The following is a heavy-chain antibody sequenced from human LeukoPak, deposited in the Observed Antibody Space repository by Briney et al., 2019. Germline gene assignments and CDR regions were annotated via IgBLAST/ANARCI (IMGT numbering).Heavy chain of an antibody. D-gene: IGHD3-16*02. V-gene: IGHV3-23*01. Sequence: PGGSLRLSCAASGFTFSSYAMSWVRQAPGKGLEWVSAISGSGGSTYYADSVKGRFTISRDNANNSLYLQMNSLRAEDTAVYYCASRRLRLGELSLYFQYWGQGTLVTVSS. CDR3: ASRRLRLGELSLYFQY. CDR1: GFTFSSYA. CDR2: ISGSGGST. J-gene: IGHJ4*02.